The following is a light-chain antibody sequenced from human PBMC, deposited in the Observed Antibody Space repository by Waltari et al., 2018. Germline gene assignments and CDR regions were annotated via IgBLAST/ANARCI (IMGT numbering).Light chain of an antibody. Sequence: DIQMTQSPSSLSASVGDRVTITCRASENVNNYLNWYQQKPGNAPKLLIYKASTLQSGVPSRFSGSGSGTDYPFTIRRLQSEDVATYYCQHGYGTPLTFGGGTKVEIK. V-gene: IGKV1-39*01. CDR3: QHGYGTPLT. CDR1: ENVNNY. J-gene: IGKJ4*01. CDR2: KAS.